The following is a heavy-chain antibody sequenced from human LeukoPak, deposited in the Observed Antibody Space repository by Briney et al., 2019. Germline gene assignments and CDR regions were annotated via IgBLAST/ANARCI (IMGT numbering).Heavy chain of an antibody. J-gene: IGHJ4*02. CDR2: INPNSGGT. Sequence: ASVKVSCKASGYTFTGYSMHWVRQAPGQGLEWMGWINPNSGGTNYAQKFHGRVTMTRDTSISTGYMELSRLRSDDTAVYYCARDRKGGSGSYYTPYYFDYWGQGTLVTVSS. V-gene: IGHV1-2*02. CDR1: GYTFTGYS. CDR3: ARDRKGGSGSYYTPYYFDY. D-gene: IGHD3-10*01.